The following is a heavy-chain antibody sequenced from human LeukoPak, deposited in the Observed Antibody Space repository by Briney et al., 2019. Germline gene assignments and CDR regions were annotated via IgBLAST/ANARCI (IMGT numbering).Heavy chain of an antibody. V-gene: IGHV1-69*05. Sequence: ASVKVSCKASGGTFSSYAISWVRQAPGQGLEWMGGIIPIFGTANYAQKFQGRVTITTDESTSTAYMELSSLRSEDTAVYYCASNYYDSSGYYPHFDCWGQGTLVTVSS. CDR3: ASNYYDSSGYYPHFDC. CDR1: GGTFSSYA. J-gene: IGHJ4*02. CDR2: IIPIFGTA. D-gene: IGHD3-22*01.